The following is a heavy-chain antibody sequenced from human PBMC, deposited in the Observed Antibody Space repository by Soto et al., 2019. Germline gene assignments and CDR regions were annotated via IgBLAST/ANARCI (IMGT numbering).Heavy chain of an antibody. J-gene: IGHJ5*02. CDR2: IKQDGSQK. D-gene: IGHD6-13*01. V-gene: IGHV3-7*03. CDR1: GFTFSNYW. CDR3: ARILPIEAAGAPYWCDP. Sequence: EVQLVESGGGWVQPGGSLRLSCAASGFTFSNYWMSWVRQAPGKGLEWVANIKQDGSQKYYVDSVKGRFTISRDNAKKSLYLEMNSLRAEYTAVSSCARILPIEAAGAPYWCDPWGQGTLVTVSS.